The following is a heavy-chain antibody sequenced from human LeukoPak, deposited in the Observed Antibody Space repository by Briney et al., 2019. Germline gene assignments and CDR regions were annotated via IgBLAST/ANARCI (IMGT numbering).Heavy chain of an antibody. CDR2: IYYSGST. CDR1: GGSISSGGYS. V-gene: IGHV4-30-4*07. J-gene: IGHJ4*02. CDR3: ARLSIASRARIFDY. Sequence: SQTLSLTCAVSGGSISSGGYSWSWIRQPPGKGLECIGHIYYSGSTNYKPSLKSRVTISLDTSKNQFSLKLSSVTAADTAVYYCARLSIASRARIFDYWGQGTLVTVSS. D-gene: IGHD6-6*01.